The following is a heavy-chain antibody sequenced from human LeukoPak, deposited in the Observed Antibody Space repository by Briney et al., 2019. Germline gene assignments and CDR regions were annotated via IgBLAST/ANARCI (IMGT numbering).Heavy chain of an antibody. CDR2: IYTSGST. CDR1: GGSIRSYS. D-gene: IGHD4-11*01. V-gene: IGHV4-4*07. CDR3: AREWQYQFDY. Sequence: SETLSPTCTVSGGSIRSYSWSWIRPPAGKGLEWIGRIYTSGSTNYNPSLKSRVTMSVDTSRNHFSLKVTSVTAADTAVYYCAREWQYQFDYWGQGRLVTISS. J-gene: IGHJ4*02.